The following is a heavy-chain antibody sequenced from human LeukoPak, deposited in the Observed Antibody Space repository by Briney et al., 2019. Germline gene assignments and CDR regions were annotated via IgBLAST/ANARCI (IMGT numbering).Heavy chain of an antibody. D-gene: IGHD1-14*01. V-gene: IGHV3-48*03. J-gene: IGHJ6*03. CDR2: ISSSGSTT. Sequence: GGSLRLSCAASGFTFTSYEMNWVRQAPGKGLEWVSYISSSGSTTYYADSMEGRFTISRDNAKNSLYLQMNSLRAEDTAVYYCARSPAGANYYLDVWGKGTTVTISS. CDR1: GFTFTSYE. CDR3: ARSPAGANYYLDV.